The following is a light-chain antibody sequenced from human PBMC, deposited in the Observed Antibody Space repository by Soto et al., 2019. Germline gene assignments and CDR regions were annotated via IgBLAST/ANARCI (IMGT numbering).Light chain of an antibody. CDR3: MEALQTPLT. V-gene: IGKV2-28*01. CDR1: QSLRHSNGYNY. J-gene: IGKJ4*01. Sequence: DIVMTQSPLFLPVTPGEPASISCRSSQSLRHSNGYNYLDWYLQKPGQSPQLLIYLGSTRASGVPDRFSGSGSGTDFTLRISRVEAEDVGVYYCMEALQTPLTFGGGTKVEI. CDR2: LGS.